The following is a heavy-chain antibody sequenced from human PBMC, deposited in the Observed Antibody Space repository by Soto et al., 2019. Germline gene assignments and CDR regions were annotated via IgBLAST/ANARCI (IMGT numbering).Heavy chain of an antibody. CDR2: ISAYNGNT. V-gene: IGHV1-18*01. Sequence: VKVSCKASGYTFTSYGISWVRQAPGQGLEWMGWISAYNGNTNYAQKLQGRVTMTTDTSTSTAYMELRSLRSDDTAVYYCARALGDYYYYGMDVWGQGTTVTVSS. CDR1: GYTFTSYG. J-gene: IGHJ6*02. CDR3: ARALGDYYYYGMDV. D-gene: IGHD1-26*01.